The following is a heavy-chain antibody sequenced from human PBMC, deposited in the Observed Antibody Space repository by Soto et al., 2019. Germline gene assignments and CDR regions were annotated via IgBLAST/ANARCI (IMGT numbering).Heavy chain of an antibody. CDR1: GYTFTSYY. J-gene: IGHJ5*02. Sequence: GSVKVSCKASGYTFTSYYIHWVRQAPGQGLEWMGIINPSGGSTSYAQKFQGRVTMTRDTSTSTVYMELSSLRSEDTAVYYCARGSHYSSSWNNWFDPWGQGNLVTVSS. D-gene: IGHD6-13*01. CDR3: ARGSHYSSSWNNWFDP. V-gene: IGHV1-46*01. CDR2: INPSGGST.